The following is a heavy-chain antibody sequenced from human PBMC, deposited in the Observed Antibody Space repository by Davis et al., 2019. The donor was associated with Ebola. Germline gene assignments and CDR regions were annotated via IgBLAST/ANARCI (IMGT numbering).Heavy chain of an antibody. CDR3: ARGAAVAGRSWFDP. J-gene: IGHJ5*02. Sequence: SVKVSCKASGGTFSSYTISWVRQAPGQGLEWMGRIIPILGIANYAQKFQGRVTITRDTSASTAYMELSSLRSEDTAVYYCARGAAVAGRSWFDPWGQGTLVTVSS. D-gene: IGHD6-19*01. V-gene: IGHV1-69*02. CDR2: IIPILGIA. CDR1: GGTFSSYT.